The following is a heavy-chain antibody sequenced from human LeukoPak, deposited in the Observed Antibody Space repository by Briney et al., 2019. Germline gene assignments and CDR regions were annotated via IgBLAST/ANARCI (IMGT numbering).Heavy chain of an antibody. Sequence: PSETLSLTCAVYGGSFSGYYWSWIRQPPGKGLEWIGSIYYSGSTYYNPSLKSRVTISVDTSKNQFSLKLSSVTAADTAVYYCARGVGRFWSGYYYFDYWGQGTLVTVSS. J-gene: IGHJ4*02. CDR3: ARGVGRFWSGYYYFDY. CDR2: IYYSGST. V-gene: IGHV4-34*01. D-gene: IGHD3-3*01. CDR1: GGSFSGYY.